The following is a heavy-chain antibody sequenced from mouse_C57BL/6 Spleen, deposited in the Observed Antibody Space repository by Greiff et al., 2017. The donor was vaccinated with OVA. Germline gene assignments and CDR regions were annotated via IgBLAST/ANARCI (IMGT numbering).Heavy chain of an antibody. Sequence: VQLQQPGAELVMPGASVKLSCKASGYTFTSYWMHWVKQRPGQGLEWIGEIDPSDSYTDYNQKFKGKSTLTVDKSSSTAYMQLSSLTSEDSAVYYCARGGPPWDDYFDYWGQGTTLTVSS. D-gene: IGHD4-1*01. CDR3: ARGGPPWDDYFDY. V-gene: IGHV1-69*01. CDR1: GYTFTSYW. CDR2: IDPSDSYT. J-gene: IGHJ2*01.